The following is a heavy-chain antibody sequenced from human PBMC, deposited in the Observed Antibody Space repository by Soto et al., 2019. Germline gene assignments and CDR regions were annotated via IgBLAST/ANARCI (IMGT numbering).Heavy chain of an antibody. V-gene: IGHV3-30-3*01. J-gene: IGHJ4*02. CDR2: ISYDGDHK. D-gene: IGHD5-18*01. CDR1: GFSFSTYA. Sequence: GSLRLSCAASGFSFSTYAMHWVRQTPGKGLEWVAVISYDGDHKYYTDSVKGRFTISRDNSKNTLYLQMNSLRIEDTAVYYCANQIQTGHWGRGTLVTVSS. CDR3: ANQIQTGH.